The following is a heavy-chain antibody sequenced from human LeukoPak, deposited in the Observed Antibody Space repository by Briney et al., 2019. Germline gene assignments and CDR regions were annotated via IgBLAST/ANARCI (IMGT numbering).Heavy chain of an antibody. CDR1: GGSFSSGSYY. Sequence: SETLSLTCTVSGGSFSSGSYYWSWIRQPPGKGLEWIGYIYYSGSTNYNPSLKSRVTISVDTSKNQFSLKLSSVTAADTAVYYCARDNYYDSSGYYYWGQGTLVTVSS. J-gene: IGHJ4*02. CDR2: IYYSGST. D-gene: IGHD3-22*01. CDR3: ARDNYYDSSGYYY. V-gene: IGHV4-61*01.